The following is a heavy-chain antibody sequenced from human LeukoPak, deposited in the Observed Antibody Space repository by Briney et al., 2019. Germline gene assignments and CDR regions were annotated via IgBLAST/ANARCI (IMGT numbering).Heavy chain of an antibody. CDR3: AKDRVFELWFEEASPYYFDY. CDR2: INWTGDNT. CDR1: GFNFEGYG. V-gene: IGHV3-20*04. Sequence: GGSLRLSCAASGFNFEGYGISWVRQAPGKGLEWVSGINWTGDNTAYADSVKGRFTISRDISKNTLYLQMNSLRAEDTAVYYCAKDRVFELWFEEASPYYFDYWGQGTLVTVSS. J-gene: IGHJ4*02. D-gene: IGHD3-10*01.